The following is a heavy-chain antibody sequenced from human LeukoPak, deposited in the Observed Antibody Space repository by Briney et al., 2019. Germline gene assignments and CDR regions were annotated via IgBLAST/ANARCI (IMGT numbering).Heavy chain of an antibody. CDR1: GGSISSGGYS. J-gene: IGHJ3*02. D-gene: IGHD3-3*01. CDR2: IYHSGST. Sequence: PSQTLSLTCAVSGGSISSGGYSWSWIRQPPGKGLEWIGYIYHSGSTYYNPSLKSRVTISVDRSKNQFSLKLSSVTAADTAVYYCARGRGTIFGVVNRVAFDIWGQGTMVTVSS. CDR3: ARGRGTIFGVVNRVAFDI. V-gene: IGHV4-30-2*01.